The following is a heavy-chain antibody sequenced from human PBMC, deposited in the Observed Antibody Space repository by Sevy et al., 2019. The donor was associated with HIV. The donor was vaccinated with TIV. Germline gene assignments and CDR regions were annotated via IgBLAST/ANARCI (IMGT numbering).Heavy chain of an antibody. CDR3: AREGGLRYFDC. CDR2: ISTTASHI. J-gene: IGHJ4*02. CDR1: GFTFSSYT. Sequence: GGSLRLSCAASGFTFSSYTMNWVRQAPGKGLEWVSSISTTASHIYYADSLKGRFTISRDNAKNSLYLQMNSLRAEDTAVYYCAREGGLRYFDCWGQGTLVTVSS. D-gene: IGHD3-9*01. V-gene: IGHV3-21*01.